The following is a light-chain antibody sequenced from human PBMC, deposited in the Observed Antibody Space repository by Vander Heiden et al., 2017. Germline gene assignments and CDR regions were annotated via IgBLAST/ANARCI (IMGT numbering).Light chain of an antibody. CDR3: MQGTHWPPYT. Sequence: EVVRTLSPLFLPVTLRHPASISCRSSKSLVYSDGNTYLNWFQQRPGQSPRRLIYKVANRDSGVPDRISGSGSGTDFTLKISKVEAEDVGVYYCMQGTHWPPYTFGQGTKLEIK. CDR2: KVA. CDR1: KSLVYSDGNTY. V-gene: IGKV2-30*01. J-gene: IGKJ2*01.